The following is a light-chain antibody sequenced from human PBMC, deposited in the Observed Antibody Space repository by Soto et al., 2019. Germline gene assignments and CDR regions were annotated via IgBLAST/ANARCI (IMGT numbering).Light chain of an antibody. Sequence: DIQMTQSPSTLAASLGGRVTITCRASQSISSWLAWYQQKPGKAPNLLIHKASHLESGVPSRFSGSGSGTEFTLTISSLQPGDFATYYCQHYNTYPWTFGQGTKVDIK. J-gene: IGKJ1*01. V-gene: IGKV1-5*03. CDR1: QSISSW. CDR2: KAS. CDR3: QHYNTYPWT.